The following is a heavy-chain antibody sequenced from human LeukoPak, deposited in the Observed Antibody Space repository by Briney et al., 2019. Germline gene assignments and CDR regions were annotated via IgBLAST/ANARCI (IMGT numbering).Heavy chain of an antibody. Sequence: ASVKVSCKASGYTFTSYGISWVRQAPGQGLEWMGWISAYNGNTNYAQKLQGRVTITADKSTSTAYMELSSLRSEDTAVYYCARGSIVVVPAAIWGWDAFDIWGQGTMVTVSS. CDR3: ARGSIVVVPAAIWGWDAFDI. D-gene: IGHD2-2*02. V-gene: IGHV1-18*01. J-gene: IGHJ3*02. CDR1: GYTFTSYG. CDR2: ISAYNGNT.